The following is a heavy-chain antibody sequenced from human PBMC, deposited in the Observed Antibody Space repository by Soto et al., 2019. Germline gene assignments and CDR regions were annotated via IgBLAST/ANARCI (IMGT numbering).Heavy chain of an antibody. CDR3: ARDNRYCSSTSCYLWFDP. J-gene: IGHJ5*02. Sequence: LSETLSLTCAVSGYSISSGYYWGWIRQPPGKGLEWIGSIYHSGSTYYNPSLKGRVTISVDTSKNQFSLKLSSVTAADTAVYYCARDNRYCSSTSCYLWFDPWGQGTLVTVSS. CDR2: IYHSGST. V-gene: IGHV4-38-2*02. D-gene: IGHD2-2*01. CDR1: GYSISSGYY.